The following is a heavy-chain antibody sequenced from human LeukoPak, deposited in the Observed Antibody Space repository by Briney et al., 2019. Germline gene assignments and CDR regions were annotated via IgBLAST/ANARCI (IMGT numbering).Heavy chain of an antibody. CDR1: GSFFTSYW. Sequence: NRGASLQISGEGSGSFFTSYWIGWGRQLRGKVLGGTGINHPGDADTRNSSSFQGQVTISADKSISTAYLQWSSLKASDTAMYYCARLLRNIVAAVYYFDYWGQGTLVTVSS. CDR2: NHPGDADT. CDR3: ARLLRNIVAAVYYFDY. V-gene: IGHV5-51*01. D-gene: IGHD6-13*01. J-gene: IGHJ4*02.